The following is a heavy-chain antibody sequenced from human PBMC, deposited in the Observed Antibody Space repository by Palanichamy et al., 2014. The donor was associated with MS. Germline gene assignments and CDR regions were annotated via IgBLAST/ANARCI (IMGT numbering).Heavy chain of an antibody. V-gene: IGHV1-18*04. CDR2: ISAYNGNT. CDR1: GYTFTSYG. CDR3: ARDPNGLLAAAGTPGAFDI. Sequence: VQLVQSGAEVKKPGASVKVSCKASGYTFTSYGISWVRQAPGQGLEWMGWISAYNGNTNYAQKLQGRVTMTTDTSTSTAYMELRSLRSDDTAVYYCARDPNGLLAAAGTPGAFDIWGQGTMVTVSS. D-gene: IGHD6-13*01. J-gene: IGHJ3*02.